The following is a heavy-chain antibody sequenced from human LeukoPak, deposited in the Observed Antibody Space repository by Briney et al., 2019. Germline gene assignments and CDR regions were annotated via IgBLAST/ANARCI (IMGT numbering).Heavy chain of an antibody. J-gene: IGHJ3*02. V-gene: IGHV3-30*18. D-gene: IGHD1-1*01. CDR2: ISCDGSNK. CDR1: GFTFSSYG. CDR3: AKAHNWNDYFDAFDI. Sequence: PGGSLRLSCAASGFTFSSYGMHWVRQAPGKGLEWVAVISCDGSNKYYADSVKGRFTISRDNSKNTLYLQMNSLRAEDTAVYYCAKAHNWNDYFDAFDIWGQGTMVTVSS.